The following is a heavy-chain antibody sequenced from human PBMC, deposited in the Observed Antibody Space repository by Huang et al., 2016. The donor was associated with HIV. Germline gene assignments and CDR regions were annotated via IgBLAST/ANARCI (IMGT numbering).Heavy chain of an antibody. Sequence: EVQLVESGGGLVQPGGSLRLSCAASGFTFSSYWMHWVRQAQGKGRVWVARINSDGSSSGYADSVKGRFTISRDNAKNTLYLQMNSLRAEDTAVYYCVRDPRIQSWLNYFDYWGQGTLVSVSS. D-gene: IGHD3-22*01. CDR2: INSDGSSS. V-gene: IGHV3-74*01. CDR3: VRDPRIQSWLNYFDY. CDR1: GFTFSSYW. J-gene: IGHJ4*02.